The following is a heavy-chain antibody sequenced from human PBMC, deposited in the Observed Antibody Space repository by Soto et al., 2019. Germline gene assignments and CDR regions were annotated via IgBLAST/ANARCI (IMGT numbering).Heavy chain of an antibody. Sequence: EVQLVQSGGGSVQPGGSLRLSCAASGFTFTNYWMHWVRQVPGKGLVWVSRIDGVGTGTSYSDSVRGRFTISRDNAENMLYLQMNSLRAEDTAVYYGTTVFEYWGQGTLVTGSS. CDR3: TTVFEY. CDR1: GFTFTNYW. V-gene: IGHV3-74*01. CDR2: IDGVGTGT. J-gene: IGHJ4*02.